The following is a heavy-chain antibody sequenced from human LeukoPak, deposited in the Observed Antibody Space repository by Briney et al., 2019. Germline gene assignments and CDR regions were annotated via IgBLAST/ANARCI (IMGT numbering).Heavy chain of an antibody. CDR2: INQDESEK. J-gene: IGHJ4*02. Sequence: GGSLRLSCAVSGFTFSVYWMNWVRQAPGKGLEWVASINQDESEKYYVDSVKGRFTISRDNAKNSLYLHINSLRAEDTAVYYCATEHFDYWGQETLVTGSS. CDR1: GFTFSVYW. CDR3: ATEHFDY. V-gene: IGHV3-7*04.